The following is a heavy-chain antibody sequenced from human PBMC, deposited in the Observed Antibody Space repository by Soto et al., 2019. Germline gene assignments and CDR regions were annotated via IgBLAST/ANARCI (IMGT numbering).Heavy chain of an antibody. CDR3: TTDQALRYFDWLYGMDV. J-gene: IGHJ6*02. D-gene: IGHD3-9*01. CDR2: IKSKTDGGTT. Sequence: PGGSLRLSCAASGFTFSNAWMSWVRQAPGKGLEWVGRIKSKTDGGTTDYAAPVKGRFTISRDDSKNTLYLQMNSLKTEDTAVYYCTTDQALRYFDWLYGMDVWGQGTTVTVSS. CDR1: GFTFSNAW. V-gene: IGHV3-15*01.